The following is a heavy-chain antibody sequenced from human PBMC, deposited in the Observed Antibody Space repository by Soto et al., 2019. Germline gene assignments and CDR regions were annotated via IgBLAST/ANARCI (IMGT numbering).Heavy chain of an antibody. CDR3: TKTPRSYYYYMDV. CDR2: ISGSGSDR. CDR1: GFTFSTYA. D-gene: IGHD3-10*01. Sequence: EVQVLESGGGLVQPGGSLRLSCVASGFTFSTYAMNWVRQAPGKGLEWVSGISGSGSDRYYADSVRGRFTISRDNSNNTLNLQMDSLRAEDTAIYYCTKTPRSYYYYMDVWGKGTRSPSP. V-gene: IGHV3-23*01. J-gene: IGHJ6*03.